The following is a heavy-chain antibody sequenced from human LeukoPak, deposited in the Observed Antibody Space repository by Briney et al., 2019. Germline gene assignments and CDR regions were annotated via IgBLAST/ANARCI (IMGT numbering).Heavy chain of an antibody. CDR3: ARFYLYYYYMDV. Sequence: PGGSLRLSCAASGFTFSSYNMNWVRQAPGKGLDWVSSISTTSGYISYTDSVKGRFTISRDNAKNSLYLQMNSLRAGDTAVYYCARFYLYYYYMDVWGKGTTVTVSS. CDR2: ISTTSGYI. V-gene: IGHV3-21*01. J-gene: IGHJ6*03. CDR1: GFTFSSYN.